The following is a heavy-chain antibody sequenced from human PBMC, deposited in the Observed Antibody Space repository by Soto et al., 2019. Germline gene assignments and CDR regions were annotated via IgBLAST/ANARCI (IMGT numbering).Heavy chain of an antibody. CDR3: AGYGSSLASYYYYGMDV. D-gene: IGHD3-10*01. Sequence: SLTCTVSGGSISSGDYYWSWIRQPPGKGLEWIGYIYYSGSTYYNPSLKSRVTISVDTSKNQFSLKLSSVTAADTAVYYCAGYGSSLASYYYYGMDVWGQGTTVTVSS. V-gene: IGHV4-30-4*01. CDR2: IYYSGST. CDR1: GGSISSGDYY. J-gene: IGHJ6*02.